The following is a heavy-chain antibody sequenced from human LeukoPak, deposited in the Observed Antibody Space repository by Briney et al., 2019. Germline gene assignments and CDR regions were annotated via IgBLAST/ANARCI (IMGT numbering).Heavy chain of an antibody. CDR3: ARGSIVVVPAATEGLFDY. D-gene: IGHD2-2*01. CDR2: INAGNGNT. J-gene: IGHJ4*02. Sequence: GASVKVSCKASGYTFTSYAMHWVRQAPGQRLEWMGWINAGNGNTKYSQKFQGRVTITRDTSASTAYMELSSLRSEDTAVYYCARGSIVVVPAATEGLFDYWGQGTLVTVSS. CDR1: GYTFTSYA. V-gene: IGHV1-3*01.